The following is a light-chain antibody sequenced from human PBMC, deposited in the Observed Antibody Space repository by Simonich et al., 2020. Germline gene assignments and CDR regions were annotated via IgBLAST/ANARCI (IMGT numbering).Light chain of an antibody. CDR1: QSGLYSSNNKNY. Sequence: DIVMTQSPDSLAVSLGERATINCQSSQSGLYSSNNKNYLAWYKQKPGQPPKLLIYWASTRESGVPDRFSGSGSGTDFTLTISSLQAEDVAVYYCQQYYSTPWTFGQGTKVEIK. CDR3: QQYYSTPWT. V-gene: IGKV4-1*01. CDR2: WAS. J-gene: IGKJ1*01.